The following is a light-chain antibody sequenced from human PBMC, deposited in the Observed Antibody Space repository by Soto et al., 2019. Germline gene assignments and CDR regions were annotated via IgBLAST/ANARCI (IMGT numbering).Light chain of an antibody. V-gene: IGKV3-11*01. Sequence: EIVLTQSPATLSLSPLERATLSCIASQSVSSYLAWYQQKPGQAPRLLIYDASNRATGIPARFSGSGSGTDFTLTISSLEPEDFAVYYCQQRSNWPGTFGQGTRLEIK. J-gene: IGKJ5*01. CDR3: QQRSNWPGT. CDR2: DAS. CDR1: QSVSSY.